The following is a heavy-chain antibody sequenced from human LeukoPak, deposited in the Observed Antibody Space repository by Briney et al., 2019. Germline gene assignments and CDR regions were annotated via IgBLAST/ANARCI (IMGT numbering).Heavy chain of an antibody. CDR1: GYTFTGYY. CDR2: IIPIFGTA. J-gene: IGHJ6*02. D-gene: IGHD1-26*01. CDR3: ARVAPRVSGVGVGCMDV. Sequence: GASVKVSCKASGYTFTGYYMHWVRQAPGQGLEWMGGIIPIFGTANYAQKFQGRVTITADESTSTAYMELSSLRSEDTAVYYCARVAPRVSGVGVGCMDVWGQGTTVTVSS. V-gene: IGHV1-69*13.